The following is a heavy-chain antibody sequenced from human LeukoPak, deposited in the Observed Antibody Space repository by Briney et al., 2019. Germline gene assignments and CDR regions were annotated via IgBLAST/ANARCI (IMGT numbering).Heavy chain of an antibody. D-gene: IGHD2-15*01. Sequence: ASVKVSCKASGYTFTSYAMHWVRQAPGQRLEWXXXXXXXNGNTXYAXKLQXRVTMTTDTSTSTAYMELRSLRSDDTAVYYCARDARRGYCSGGSCYSRYYYGMDVWGQGTTVTVSS. J-gene: IGHJ6*02. V-gene: IGHV1-18*01. CDR3: ARDARRGYCSGGSCYSRYYYGMDV. CDR2: XXXXNGNT. CDR1: GYTFTSYA.